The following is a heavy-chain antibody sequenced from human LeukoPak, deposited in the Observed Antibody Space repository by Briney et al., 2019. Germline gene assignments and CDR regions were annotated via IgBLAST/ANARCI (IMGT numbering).Heavy chain of an antibody. Sequence: PGGSLRLSCAASGFTFSSYSMNWVRQAPGKGLEWVSSISSNSIYVFYADSMKGRFTISRDNAENSLYLQMNSLRAEDTALYYCARKRPNYFDYWGQGTLVTVSS. CDR3: ARKRPNYFDY. CDR2: ISSNSIYV. V-gene: IGHV3-21*06. J-gene: IGHJ4*02. CDR1: GFTFSSYS.